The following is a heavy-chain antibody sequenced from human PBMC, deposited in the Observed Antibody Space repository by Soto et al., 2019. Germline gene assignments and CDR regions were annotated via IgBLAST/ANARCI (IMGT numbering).Heavy chain of an antibody. CDR2: INPGDSDI. J-gene: IGHJ6*02. D-gene: IGHD4-4*01. Sequence: PGESVKISGKASGYSFTTYWIAWVLQMPWKGLEWMGIINPGDSDIRYSPSFQGQVTISADNSISTAYLQWSSLKASDTAMYYCARHEQFYYYYYGMDVWGQGTAVTVSS. CDR1: GYSFTTYW. V-gene: IGHV5-51*01. CDR3: ARHEQFYYYYYGMDV.